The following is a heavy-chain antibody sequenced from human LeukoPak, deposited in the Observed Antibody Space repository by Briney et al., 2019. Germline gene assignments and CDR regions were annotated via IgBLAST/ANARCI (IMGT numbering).Heavy chain of an antibody. CDR3: AVNLYSSGWYSDY. D-gene: IGHD6-19*01. Sequence: PSETLSLTCSVSGGSISSGGYYWSWIREPPGKGLEWIGYIYHSGSTYYNPSLKSRVTISVDRSKNQFSLKLSSVTAADTAVYYCAVNLYSSGWYSDYWGQGTPVTVSS. CDR2: IYHSGST. J-gene: IGHJ4*02. CDR1: GGSISSGGYY. V-gene: IGHV4-30-2*01.